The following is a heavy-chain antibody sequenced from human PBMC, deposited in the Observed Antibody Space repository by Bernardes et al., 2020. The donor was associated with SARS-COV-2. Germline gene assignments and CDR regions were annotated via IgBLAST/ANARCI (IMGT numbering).Heavy chain of an antibody. V-gene: IGHV3-23*01. CDR2: VAGDGSSI. Sequence: GGSLRLLCVGSGFIFNRHAMGWGRRAPGRGLEWVSGVAGDGSSISYGDSVKGRFTISKDFSQNIVYLQMNSLTVEDTAVYYCARDYVVGDSLWYFDLWGRGTPVTVSS. CDR3: ARDYVVGDSLWYFDL. J-gene: IGHJ2*01. D-gene: IGHD2-21*01. CDR1: GFIFNRHA.